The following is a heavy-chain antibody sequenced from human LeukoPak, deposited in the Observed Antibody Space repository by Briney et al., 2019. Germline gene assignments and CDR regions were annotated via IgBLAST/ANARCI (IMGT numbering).Heavy chain of an antibody. D-gene: IGHD5-24*01. V-gene: IGHV3-43*02. CDR2: ISGDGGST. CDR3: AKWADGYNEIDY. CDR1: GFTXDDYA. Sequence: GXXLXLSCAAXGFTXDDYAMHWVRQAPGKGLEWVSLISGDGGSTYYADSVKGRFTISRDNSKNSLYLQMNSLRTEDTALYYCAKWADGYNEIDYWGQGTLVTVSS. J-gene: IGHJ4*02.